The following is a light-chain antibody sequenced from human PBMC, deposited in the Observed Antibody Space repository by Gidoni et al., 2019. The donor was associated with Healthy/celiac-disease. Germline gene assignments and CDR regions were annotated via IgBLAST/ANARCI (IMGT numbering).Light chain of an antibody. CDR2: LGS. J-gene: IGKJ2*01. V-gene: IGKV2-28*01. CDR3: MQALQTPRT. CDR1: QSLLHSNGYNY. Sequence: IVMTQSPLSLPVTPGAPASISCRSSQSLLHSNGYNYLDWYLQKPGQSPQLLIYLGSNRASGVPDRFSGSGSGTDFTLKISRVEAEDVGVYYCMQALQTPRTFGQGTKLEIK.